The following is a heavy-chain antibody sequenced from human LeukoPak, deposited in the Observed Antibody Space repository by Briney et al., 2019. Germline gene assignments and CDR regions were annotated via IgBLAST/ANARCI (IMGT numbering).Heavy chain of an antibody. J-gene: IGHJ6*02. CDR2: IWYDGSNK. V-gene: IGHV3-33*08. Sequence: GGSLRLSCVASGFTFSGYGMHWVRQAPGKGLEWVAVIWYDGSNKYYADSVKGRFTISRDNSKNTLYLQMNSLRAEDTAVYYCARHPGIAVAGYYYYYYGMDVWGQGTTVTVSS. D-gene: IGHD6-19*01. CDR1: GFTFSGYG. CDR3: ARHPGIAVAGYYYYYYGMDV.